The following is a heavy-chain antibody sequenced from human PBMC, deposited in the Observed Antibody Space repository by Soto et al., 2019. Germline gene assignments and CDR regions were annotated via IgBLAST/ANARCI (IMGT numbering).Heavy chain of an antibody. CDR2: LIPIFGTP. CDR3: EVRRIYCGGRSCPPADY. J-gene: IGHJ4*02. CDR1: GGTLTKNA. D-gene: IGHD2-21*01. Sequence: QGQLVQSGAEVKEPGSSVRVSCQTSGGTLTKNAISWVSQAPGQGLEWKGGLIPIFGTPTYTQKFEGRVTTTADESTNTVHLDLTSLRSEATAFCYCEVRRIYCGGRSCPPADYWGQGTLVTVSS. V-gene: IGHV1-69*12.